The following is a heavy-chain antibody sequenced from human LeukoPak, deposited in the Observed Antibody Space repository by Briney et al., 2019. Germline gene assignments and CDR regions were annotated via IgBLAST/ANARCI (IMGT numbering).Heavy chain of an antibody. CDR3: ARYWGSFDAFDI. CDR1: GGSFSGYY. CDR2: INHSGST. J-gene: IGHJ3*02. D-gene: IGHD2-8*02. V-gene: IGHV4-34*01. Sequence: SETLSLTCAVYGGSFSGYYWSWIRQPPGKGLEWIGEINHSGSTNYNPSLKSRVTISVDTSKNQFSLKLSSVTAADTAVYYCARYWGSFDAFDIWGQGTMVTVSS.